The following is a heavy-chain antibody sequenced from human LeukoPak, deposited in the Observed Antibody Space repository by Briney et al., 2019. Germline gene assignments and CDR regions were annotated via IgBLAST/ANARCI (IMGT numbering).Heavy chain of an antibody. Sequence: SETLSLTCSVSGGSISSRSDFWGWIRQPPGKGLEWIGSIYYSGSTYYNPSLKSRVTVSVDTSKNQFSLKLSSVTAADTAVYYCARHTNYYGSGSYPLHYWYFDLWGRGTLATVSS. CDR3: ARHTNYYGSGSYPLHYWYFDL. CDR1: GGSISSRSDF. CDR2: IYYSGST. D-gene: IGHD3-10*01. J-gene: IGHJ2*01. V-gene: IGHV4-39*01.